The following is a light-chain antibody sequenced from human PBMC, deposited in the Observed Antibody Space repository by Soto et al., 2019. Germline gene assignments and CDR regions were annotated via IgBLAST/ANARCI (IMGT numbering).Light chain of an antibody. CDR3: QQYGSSGT. Sequence: EIVLTQVPGTLSLSPGERATLSCRASQSVSSSYLAWYQQKPGQAPRLLIYGASNRATGIPDRFSGSGSGTDFTLTISRLEPEDFAVYYCQQYGSSGTFGQGTKVDIK. CDR1: QSVSSSY. CDR2: GAS. V-gene: IGKV3-20*01. J-gene: IGKJ1*01.